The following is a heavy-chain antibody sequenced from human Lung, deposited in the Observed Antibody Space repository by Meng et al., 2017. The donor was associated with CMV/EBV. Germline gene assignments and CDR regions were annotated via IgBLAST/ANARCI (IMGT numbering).Heavy chain of an antibody. D-gene: IGHD1-26*01. CDR1: GSTFDDYA. Sequence: SLIFSCAASGSTFDDYALSWVRQAPGKVLEWVGCIRSKRSGGTTEYAASVQGRFTISRDESKSIAYLQMNSLKTEDTALYFCTRDGDASIVEMPYYYYGMDVWGQGTTVTVSS. V-gene: IGHV3-49*04. J-gene: IGHJ6*02. CDR2: IRSKRSGGTT. CDR3: TRDGDASIVEMPYYYYGMDV.